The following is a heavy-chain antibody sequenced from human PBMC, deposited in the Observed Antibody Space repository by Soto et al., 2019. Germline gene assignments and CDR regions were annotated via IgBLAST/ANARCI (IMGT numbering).Heavy chain of an antibody. J-gene: IGHJ4*02. Sequence: SETLSLTCAVYGGSFSGYYWSWIRQPPGKGLEWIGEINHSGSTNYNPSLKSRVTISVDTSKNQFSLKLSSVTAADTAVYYCARDRVVVVVAATTPFDYWGQGTLVTVSS. CDR2: INHSGST. D-gene: IGHD2-15*01. V-gene: IGHV4-34*01. CDR3: ARDRVVVVVAATTPFDY. CDR1: GGSFSGYY.